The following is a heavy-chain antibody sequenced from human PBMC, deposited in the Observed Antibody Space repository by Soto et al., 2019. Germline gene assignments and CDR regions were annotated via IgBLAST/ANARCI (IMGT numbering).Heavy chain of an antibody. CDR1: GGSISNFY. V-gene: IGHV4-59*01. D-gene: IGHD3-22*01. CDR3: ARGFGDYYDCSGYSHDAFDI. J-gene: IGHJ3*02. Sequence: PSETLSLTCTVSGGSISNFYWSWIRQPPGKGLEWIGYISYSGNTNYNPSLKSRVSISVDTSKNQLSLNLTSVTAADTAVYYCARGFGDYYDCSGYSHDAFDIWGQGTMVTVSS. CDR2: ISYSGNT.